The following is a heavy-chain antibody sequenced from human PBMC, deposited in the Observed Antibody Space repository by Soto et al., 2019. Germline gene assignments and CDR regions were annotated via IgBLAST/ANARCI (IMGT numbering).Heavy chain of an antibody. V-gene: IGHV3-23*01. D-gene: IGHD4-17*01. CDR3: ARVWERTVTTRNYFYGIDV. J-gene: IGHJ6*02. CDR1: GFTFYSYA. Sequence: EVHLLESGGGLVQPGGSLRLSCAASGFTFYSYAMTWVRQAPGKALEWVSTISGSGDSTYYADSVKGRFSISRDNYKNTVSLQMNSLRDENTAVYFCARVWERTVTTRNYFYGIDVWGRGTTVTVSS. CDR2: ISGSGDST.